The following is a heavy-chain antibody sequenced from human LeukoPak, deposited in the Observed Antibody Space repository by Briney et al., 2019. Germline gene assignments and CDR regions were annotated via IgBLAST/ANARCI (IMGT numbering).Heavy chain of an antibody. D-gene: IGHD6-6*01. V-gene: IGHV1-69*04. J-gene: IGHJ4*02. CDR1: GGTFSSYT. CDR2: IIPILGIA. Sequence: SVKVSCKASGGTFSSYTISWVRQAPGQGLEWMGRIIPILGIANHAQKFQGRDTITADKSTSTAYMELSSLRSEDTAVYYCARDALYSSSSGLENDYWGQGTLVTVSS. CDR3: ARDALYSSSSGLENDY.